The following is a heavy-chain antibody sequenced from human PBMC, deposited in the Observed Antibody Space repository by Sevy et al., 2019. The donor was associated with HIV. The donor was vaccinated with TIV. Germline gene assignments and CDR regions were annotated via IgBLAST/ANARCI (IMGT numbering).Heavy chain of an antibody. V-gene: IGHV1-2*02. J-gene: IGHJ4*02. CDR1: GYTFTGQY. Sequence: ASVKVSCKASGYTFTGQYIHWVRQAPGQGLEWMGWINPNSGDTKYAQEFKGRVTMTRDTSISTAYMELSGLKSDDTAVYYCSRDLRLRGYSYGCFDYSGQGTLVTVSS. CDR2: INPNSGDT. D-gene: IGHD5-18*01. CDR3: SRDLRLRGYSYGCFDY.